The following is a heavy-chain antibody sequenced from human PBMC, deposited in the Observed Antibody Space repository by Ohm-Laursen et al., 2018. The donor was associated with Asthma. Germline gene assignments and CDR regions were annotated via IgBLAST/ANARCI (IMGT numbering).Heavy chain of an antibody. Sequence: SLRLSCAASGYTFSRYSIHWVRQIPGKGLEWVASISTASSFIYYADSVRGRFTTSRDNARNSVYLQMNSLRAEDTAVYYCAKRYYYGSGTYLGGFDYWGQGTLVTVSS. V-gene: IGHV3-21*04. CDR2: ISTASSFI. CDR3: AKRYYYGSGTYLGGFDY. D-gene: IGHD3-10*01. J-gene: IGHJ4*02. CDR1: GYTFSRYS.